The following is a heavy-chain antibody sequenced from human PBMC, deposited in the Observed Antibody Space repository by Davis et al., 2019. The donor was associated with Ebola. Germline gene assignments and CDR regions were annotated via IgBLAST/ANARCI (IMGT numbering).Heavy chain of an antibody. CDR2: ISYGGRT. D-gene: IGHD3-10*01. J-gene: IGHJ5*01. CDR1: GASMTSGGYY. CDR3: AISNLWGLDS. Sequence: MPSETLSLTCPVSGASMTSGGYYWTWLRQHPGRGLEWTGYISYGGRTSYNPSLKSRIIISEDTAKNQFALKLGTVTAADTAVYYCAISNLWGLDSWGQGTLVTVSS. V-gene: IGHV4-31*03.